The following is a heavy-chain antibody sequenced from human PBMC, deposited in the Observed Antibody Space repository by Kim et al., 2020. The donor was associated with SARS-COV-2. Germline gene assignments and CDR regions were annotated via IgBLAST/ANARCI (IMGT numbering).Heavy chain of an antibody. J-gene: IGHJ4*02. Sequence: SETLSLTCTVSGGSISSSSYYWGWIRQPPGKGLEWIGSIYYSGSTYYNPSLKSRVTISVDTSKNQFSLKLSSVTAADTAVYYCARLSDGGSYFDYWGQGTLVTVSS. CDR3: ARLSDGGSYFDY. CDR1: GGSISSSSYY. CDR2: IYYSGST. D-gene: IGHD1-26*01. V-gene: IGHV4-39*01.